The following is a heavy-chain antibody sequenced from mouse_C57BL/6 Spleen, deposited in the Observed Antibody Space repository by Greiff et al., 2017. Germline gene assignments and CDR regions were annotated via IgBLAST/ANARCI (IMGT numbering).Heavy chain of an antibody. Sequence: QVQLQQSGAELARPGASVKLSCKASGYTFTSYGISWVKQRTGQGLEWIGEIYPRSGNTYYNEKFKGKATLTADKSSSTAYMELRSLTSEDSAVYFCARRGKIYYGNLWYFDVWGTGTTVTVSS. CDR1: GYTFTSYG. CDR2: IYPRSGNT. V-gene: IGHV1-81*01. J-gene: IGHJ1*03. D-gene: IGHD2-1*01. CDR3: ARRGKIYYGNLWYFDV.